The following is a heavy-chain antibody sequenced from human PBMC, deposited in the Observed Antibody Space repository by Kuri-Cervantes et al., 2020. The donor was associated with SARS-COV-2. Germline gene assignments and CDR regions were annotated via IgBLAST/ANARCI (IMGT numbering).Heavy chain of an antibody. J-gene: IGHJ5*02. V-gene: IGHV4-34*01. CDR1: GGSFSDYY. CDR3: ARGVVTIYGFLVPFPAAGWLDP. D-gene: IGHD3-3*02. Sequence: GSLRLSCAVYGGSFSDYYWTWIRQPPGKGLEWIGEINHTGSVKYNPTLKSRVTISVDTSKNQFSLKLASLTAADTAVYFCARGVVTIYGFLVPFPAAGWLDPWGQGTLVTVSS. CDR2: INHTGSV.